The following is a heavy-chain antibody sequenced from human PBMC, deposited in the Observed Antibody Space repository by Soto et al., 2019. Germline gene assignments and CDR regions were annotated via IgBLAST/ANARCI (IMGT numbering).Heavy chain of an antibody. J-gene: IGHJ4*02. D-gene: IGHD1-26*01. V-gene: IGHV3-23*01. CDR2: ISVSGGST. CDR3: AKDGVSGSYYFYFDS. Sequence: GGSLRLSCAASGFTFSSYAMSWVRQAPGKGLEWVSAISVSGGSTYYADSEKGRFTTSRDNSKNTLYLQMNSLRAEDRAVDYCAKDGVSGSYYFYFDSWGQGALVTVSS. CDR1: GFTFSSYA.